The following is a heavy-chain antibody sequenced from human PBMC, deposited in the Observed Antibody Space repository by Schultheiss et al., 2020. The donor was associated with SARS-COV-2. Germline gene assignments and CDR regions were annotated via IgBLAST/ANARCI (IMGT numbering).Heavy chain of an antibody. CDR1: GYTFTSYD. D-gene: IGHD3-3*01. V-gene: IGHV1-8*01. J-gene: IGHJ6*03. CDR2: MNPNSGNT. CDR3: ATTPYDFWSGYYMDV. Sequence: ASVKVSCKASGYTFTSYDINWVRLAPGQGLEWMGWMNPNSGNTGYAQKFQGRVTITRNTSISTAYMELSSLRSEDTAVYYCATTPYDFWSGYYMDVWGKGTTVTVSS.